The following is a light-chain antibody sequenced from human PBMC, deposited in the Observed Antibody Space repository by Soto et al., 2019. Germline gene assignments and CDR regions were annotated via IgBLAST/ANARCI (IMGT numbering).Light chain of an antibody. CDR3: TSFSSSTSLYV. J-gene: IGLJ1*01. V-gene: IGLV2-14*01. CDR2: QVT. Sequence: SVLTQPASVSGSLGQSITISCTGTTRDIAGYNYISWYQQLPGKAPKLMIYQVTIRPSGISNRFSGSKSGNTASLTISGLQAEDEADYYCTSFSSSTSLYVFGTGTKVT. CDR1: TRDIAGYNY.